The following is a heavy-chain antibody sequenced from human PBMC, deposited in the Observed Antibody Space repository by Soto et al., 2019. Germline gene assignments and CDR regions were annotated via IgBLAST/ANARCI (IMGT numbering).Heavy chain of an antibody. J-gene: IGHJ4*02. Sequence: QVQLVQSGAEVKKPGASVKVSCKASGYTFTNYGINWVRQAPGQGLAWMGWISGNNGNTNYAQNLQGRVTMTTDTSTNTAYMEVRSLRSDDTAVYYCTSAAREFRGGYCIYWGQGTVVTVSS. CDR1: GYTFTNYG. D-gene: IGHD1-26*01. CDR2: ISGNNGNT. V-gene: IGHV1-18*01. CDR3: TSAAREFRGGYCIY.